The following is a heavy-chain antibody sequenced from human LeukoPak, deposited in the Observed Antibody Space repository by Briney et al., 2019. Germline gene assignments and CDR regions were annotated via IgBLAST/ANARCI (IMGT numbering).Heavy chain of an antibody. Sequence: GGSLRLSGAASGFTFSSYAMNWVRQAPGKGLEWVSGISGSGVSTYYADSVKGRFTISRENSKNTLYLQMKSLRAEDTAIYYCAKDWAVAGTNYFDYWGQGTLVTVSS. CDR3: AKDWAVAGTNYFDY. D-gene: IGHD6-19*01. J-gene: IGHJ4*02. CDR1: GFTFSSYA. CDR2: ISGSGVST. V-gene: IGHV3-23*01.